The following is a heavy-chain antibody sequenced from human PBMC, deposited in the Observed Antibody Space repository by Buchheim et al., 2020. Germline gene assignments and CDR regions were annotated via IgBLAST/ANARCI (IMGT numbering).Heavy chain of an antibody. V-gene: IGHV3-49*03. Sequence: EVQLVESGGGLVQPGRSLRLSCTASGFTFGDYAMSWFRQAPGKGLEWVGFIRSKAYGGTTEYAASVKGRFTISRDDSKSIAYLQMNSLKTEDTAVYYCTRPGIAVAGIRVGDYFDYWGQGTL. J-gene: IGHJ4*02. CDR2: IRSKAYGGTT. CDR1: GFTFGDYA. CDR3: TRPGIAVAGIRVGDYFDY. D-gene: IGHD6-19*01.